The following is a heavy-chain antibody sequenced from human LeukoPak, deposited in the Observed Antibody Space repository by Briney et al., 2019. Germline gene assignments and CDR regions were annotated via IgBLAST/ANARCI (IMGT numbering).Heavy chain of an antibody. Sequence: SEALSLTCTVSGGSMSSYYWSWIRQPPGKGLEWIGYINYSENMDRDNTNYSPSLKSRVTMDMSKNHCFLNLTSVTAADSAVYYCARGRAGIDRWGRGTLVIVS. CDR2: INYSENMDRDNT. J-gene: IGHJ5*02. CDR3: ARGRAGIDR. V-gene: IGHV4-59*01. D-gene: IGHD1-1*01. CDR1: GGSMSSYY.